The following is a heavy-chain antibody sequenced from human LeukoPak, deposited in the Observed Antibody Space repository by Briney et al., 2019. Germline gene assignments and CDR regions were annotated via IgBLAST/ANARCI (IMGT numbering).Heavy chain of an antibody. CDR2: ITASGTAM. CDR1: GFTFSSYS. J-gene: IGHJ4*02. D-gene: IGHD1-26*01. Sequence: GGSLRLSCAASGFTFSSYSMNWVRQAPGRGLEWVSHITASGTAMFYADSVKGRFTISRDNAKNSLYLQMSSLRDEDTAVYYCASSGSYRFDYWGQGTLVTVSS. CDR3: ASSGSYRFDY. V-gene: IGHV3-48*02.